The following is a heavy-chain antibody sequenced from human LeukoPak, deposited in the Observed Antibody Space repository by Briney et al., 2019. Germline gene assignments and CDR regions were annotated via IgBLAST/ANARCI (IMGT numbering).Heavy chain of an antibody. CDR3: ARGVYMAQAQYGY. V-gene: IGHV4-59*01. Sequence: SETLSLTCTVSGVSTSDSYWSWIRQPPGKGLEWIGYIYYSGTTNYNPSLKSRVTISVDTSKNQFSLKLSSVTAADTAVYYCARGVYMAQAQYGYWGQGTLVTVPP. D-gene: IGHD1-1*01. CDR1: GVSTSDSY. J-gene: IGHJ4*02. CDR2: IYYSGTT.